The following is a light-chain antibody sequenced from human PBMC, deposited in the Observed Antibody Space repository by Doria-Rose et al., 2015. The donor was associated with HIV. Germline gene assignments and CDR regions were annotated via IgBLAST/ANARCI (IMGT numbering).Light chain of an antibody. CDR1: QSFSSTD. CDR3: HQYGTSWT. Sequence: EIVLTQSPGTPSLSPGERATLSCRASQSFSSTDLAWYQQEPGQAPSLLIYDGSTRATGIPDRFSASGSGTDFTLTINRLEPEDFALYYCHQYGTSWTFGQGTKVEI. V-gene: IGKV3-20*01. J-gene: IGKJ1*01. CDR2: DGS.